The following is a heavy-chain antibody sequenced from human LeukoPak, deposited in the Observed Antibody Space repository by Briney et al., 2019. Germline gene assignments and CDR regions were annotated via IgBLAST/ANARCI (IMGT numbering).Heavy chain of an antibody. D-gene: IGHD6-19*01. CDR1: GGSISSYY. V-gene: IGHV4-59*01. CDR3: ARGVAVATTPMDY. CDR2: IYYSGST. J-gene: IGHJ4*02. Sequence: SETLSLTCTVSGGSISSYYWSWIRQPPGKGLEWIGYIYYSGSTSYNPSLKSRVTISVDTSKNQFSLKLSSVTAADTAVYYCARGVAVATTPMDYWGQGTLVTVSS.